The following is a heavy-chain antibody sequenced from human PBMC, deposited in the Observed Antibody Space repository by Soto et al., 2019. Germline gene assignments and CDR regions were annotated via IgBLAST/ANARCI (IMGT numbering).Heavy chain of an antibody. J-gene: IGHJ4*02. CDR2: IYSGGST. V-gene: IGHV3-53*01. D-gene: IGHD3-10*01. CDR1: GFTVSSNY. Sequence: PGGSLRLSCAASGFTVSSNYMSWVRQAPGKGLEWVSVIYSGGSTYYADSVKGRFTISRDNANNTLYLQMNSLRAEDTAVYYCARDRDYSFDYWGQGTLVTVSS. CDR3: ARDRDYSFDY.